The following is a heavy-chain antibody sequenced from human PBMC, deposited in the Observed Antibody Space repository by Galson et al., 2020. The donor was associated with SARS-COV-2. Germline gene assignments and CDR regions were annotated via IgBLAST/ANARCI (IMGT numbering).Heavy chain of an antibody. Sequence: SETLSLTCTVSGGSITSNNYYWGWIRQPPGKGLEWIGSLFYNGIAFYNPSLKSRVTISGDTSENRFSLKVNSVTAADTAVYYCASHDPRYDFVTGYSWDHWGQGTLITVSS. D-gene: IGHD3-9*01. V-gene: IGHV4-39*01. CDR3: ASHDPRYDFVTGYSWDH. CDR2: LFYNGIA. J-gene: IGHJ4*02. CDR1: GGSITSNNYY.